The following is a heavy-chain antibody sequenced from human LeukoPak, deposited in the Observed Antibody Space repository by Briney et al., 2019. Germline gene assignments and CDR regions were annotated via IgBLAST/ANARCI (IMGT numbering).Heavy chain of an antibody. D-gene: IGHD6-19*01. J-gene: IGHJ4*02. CDR3: ARDGVAGGFDF. CDR1: GGSIGSYY. Sequence: SETLSLTCTVSGGSIGSYYWDWIRQAPGKGLEWIGYIHYSGGTNHNSSLKSRVTISVDTSKNQYSLKLNSVTAADTAVYYCARDGVAGGFDFWGQGTLVTVSS. V-gene: IGHV4-59*01. CDR2: IHYSGGT.